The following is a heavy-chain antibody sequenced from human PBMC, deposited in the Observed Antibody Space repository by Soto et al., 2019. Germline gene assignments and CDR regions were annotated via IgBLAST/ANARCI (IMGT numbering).Heavy chain of an antibody. CDR2: IDGDGTGT. CDR3: ATVFEF. Sequence: GGRLRLSWAASGFMFSNYGLHWVRQVPGKGLVWVSRIDGDGTGTSYADSVKGRFTISRDNTKNMVYLQMDSLRDEDSAVYYCATVFEFWAQGALVTVSS. V-gene: IGHV3-74*01. J-gene: IGHJ4*02. CDR1: GFMFSNYG.